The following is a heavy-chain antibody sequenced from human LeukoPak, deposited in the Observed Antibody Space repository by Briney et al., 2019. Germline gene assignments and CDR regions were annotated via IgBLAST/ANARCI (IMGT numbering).Heavy chain of an antibody. CDR1: GGSISSSSYY. D-gene: IGHD6-13*01. CDR2: IYYSGST. J-gene: IGHJ4*02. CDR3: ARGGSSWYYYDY. Sequence: PSETLSLTCTVSGGSISSSSYYWGWIRQPPGKGLEWIGSIYYSGSTYYNPSLKSRVTISVDTSKNQFSLMLSSVAAADTAVYYCARGGSSWYYYDYWGQGTLVTVSS. V-gene: IGHV4-39*07.